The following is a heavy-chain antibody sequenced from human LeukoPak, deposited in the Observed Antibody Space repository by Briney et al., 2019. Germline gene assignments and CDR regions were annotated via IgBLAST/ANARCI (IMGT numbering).Heavy chain of an antibody. D-gene: IGHD3-22*01. CDR2: VSWNSGSI. V-gene: IGHV3-9*01. CDR3: AKVYYYDSSGSGNDAFDI. J-gene: IGHJ3*02. CDR1: GFIFDDYA. Sequence: GRSLRLSCAASGFIFDDYAMHWVRQAPGKGLEWISSVSWNSGSIGYADSVKGRFTISRDNAKNSLYLQMNSLRAEDTAVYYCAKVYYYDSSGSGNDAFDIWGQGTMVTVSS.